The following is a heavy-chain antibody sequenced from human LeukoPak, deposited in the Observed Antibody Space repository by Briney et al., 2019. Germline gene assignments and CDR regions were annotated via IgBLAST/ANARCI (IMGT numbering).Heavy chain of an antibody. CDR2: IYPGDSDA. D-gene: IGHD1-26*01. CDR1: GYSFMNHW. Sequence: GESLKISCKASGYSFMNHWIGWVRQMPGKGLEWMGIIYPGDSDARYSPSFQGQVTISADKSISTAYLQWSSLKASDTAMYYCARHSGSYLTPFDYWGQGTLVTVSS. J-gene: IGHJ4*02. V-gene: IGHV5-51*01. CDR3: ARHSGSYLTPFDY.